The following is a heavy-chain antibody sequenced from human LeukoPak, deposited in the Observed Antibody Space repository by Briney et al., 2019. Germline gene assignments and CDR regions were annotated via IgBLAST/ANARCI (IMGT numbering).Heavy chain of an antibody. V-gene: IGHV1-69*05. CDR2: IIPIFGTA. CDR1: GGTFSSYA. CDR3: ARDCSSTSCYPH. Sequence: ASVKVSCKASGGTFSSYAISWVRQAPGQGLEWMGGIIPIFGTANYAQKFQGRVTITTDESTSTAYMELSSLRSEDTAVYYCARDCSSTSCYPHWGQGTLVTVSS. J-gene: IGHJ4*02. D-gene: IGHD2-2*01.